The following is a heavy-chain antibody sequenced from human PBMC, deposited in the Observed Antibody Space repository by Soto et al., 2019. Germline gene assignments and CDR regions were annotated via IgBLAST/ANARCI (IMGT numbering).Heavy chain of an antibody. CDR1: GFTFDDYA. CDR2: ISWNSGSI. J-gene: IGHJ6*02. V-gene: IGHV3-9*01. Sequence: EVQLVESGGGLVQPGRSLRLSCAASGFTFDDYAMHWVRQAPGKGLEWVSSISWNSGSIGYADSVKGRFTISRDNAKNSLYLQMNSLRAEDTALYYCAKGMAGRPNYGMDGWGQGTTVTVSS. CDR3: AKGMAGRPNYGMDG. D-gene: IGHD6-6*01.